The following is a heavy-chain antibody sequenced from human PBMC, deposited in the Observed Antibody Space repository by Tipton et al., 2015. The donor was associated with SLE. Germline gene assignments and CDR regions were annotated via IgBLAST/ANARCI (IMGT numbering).Heavy chain of an antibody. CDR1: GGSFSGYY. J-gene: IGHJ2*01. CDR3: ARHPRGVWYFDL. V-gene: IGHV4-34*01. CDR2: INHSGST. Sequence: TLSLTCAVYGGSFSGYYWSWIRQPPGKGLEWIGEINHSGSTNYNPSLKSRVTISVDTSKKQFSLKLSSVIAADTAVYYCARHPRGVWYFDLWGRGTLVTVSS. D-gene: IGHD3-10*01.